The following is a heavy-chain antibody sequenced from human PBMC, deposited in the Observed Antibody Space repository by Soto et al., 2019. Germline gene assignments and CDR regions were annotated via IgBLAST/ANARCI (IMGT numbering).Heavy chain of an antibody. Sequence: ASVKVSCKASGYSFTANRISWVRQAPGQGLEWMGWISADNGWSGYHPKFQDRMTLTTDTSTSTAYLELTSLTSDDTAVYYCATEPTRGWNIPHWGQ. J-gene: IGHJ1*01. CDR2: ISADNGWS. CDR1: GYSFTANR. CDR3: ATEPTRGWNIPH. D-gene: IGHD6-19*01. V-gene: IGHV1-18*04.